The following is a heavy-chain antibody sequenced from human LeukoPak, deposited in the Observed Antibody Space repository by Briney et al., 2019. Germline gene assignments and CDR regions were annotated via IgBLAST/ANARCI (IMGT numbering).Heavy chain of an antibody. CDR2: VFHRGST. D-gene: IGHD1-26*01. CDR1: GGSITSHF. CDR3: ARGGSQEAFFSSGFDP. J-gene: IGHJ5*02. V-gene: IGHV4-59*11. Sequence: PSETLSLTCTVSGGSITSHFWSWIRQPPGKGLEWIGYVFHRGSTNYNPSLKSRVTISVDTSKNQISLRVTSVTAADTAVYYCARGGSQEAFFSSGFDPGGQGALVTVSS.